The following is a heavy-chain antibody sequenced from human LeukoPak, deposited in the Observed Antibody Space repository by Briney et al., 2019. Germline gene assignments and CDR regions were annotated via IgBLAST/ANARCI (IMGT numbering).Heavy chain of an antibody. Sequence: SETLSLTCTVSGGSISSSSYYWGWIRQPPGKGLEWIGNIYYSGSTYYNPSLKSRVTISVDTSKNQFSLKLSSVTAADTAVYYCARVSFNYDYVWGSYSRFDPWGQGTLVTVSS. J-gene: IGHJ5*02. D-gene: IGHD3-16*01. V-gene: IGHV4-39*07. CDR3: ARVSFNYDYVWGSYSRFDP. CDR2: IYYSGST. CDR1: GGSISSSSYY.